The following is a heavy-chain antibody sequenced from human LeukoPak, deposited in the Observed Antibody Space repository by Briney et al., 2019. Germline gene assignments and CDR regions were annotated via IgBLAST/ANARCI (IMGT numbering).Heavy chain of an antibody. CDR1: GFTFSDHY. J-gene: IGHJ4*02. CDR3: ARTTNSVPFAY. V-gene: IGHV3-72*01. CDR2: IRNRARSYTT. D-gene: IGHD4-11*01. Sequence: GGSLRLSCAASGFTFSDHYMEWVRQAPGKGLEWVARIRNRARSYTTEYAASGKGRFTISRDEAKNSLFLQMNSLKPDDPAVYYCARTTNSVPFAYWGQGTLVTVSS.